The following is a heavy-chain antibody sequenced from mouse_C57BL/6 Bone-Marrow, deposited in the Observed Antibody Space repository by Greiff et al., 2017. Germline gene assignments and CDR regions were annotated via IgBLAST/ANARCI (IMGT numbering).Heavy chain of an antibody. CDR1: GYTFTSYG. V-gene: IGHV1-81*01. Sequence: VKLMESGAELARPGASVKLSCKASGYTFTSYGISWVKQRTGQGLEWIGEIYPRSGNTYYNEKFKGKATLTADKSSSTAYMELRSLTSEDSAVYCCARSKMGTYYFDDWGQGTTLTVSS. D-gene: IGHD2-3*01. CDR2: IYPRSGNT. J-gene: IGHJ2*01. CDR3: ARSKMGTYYFDD.